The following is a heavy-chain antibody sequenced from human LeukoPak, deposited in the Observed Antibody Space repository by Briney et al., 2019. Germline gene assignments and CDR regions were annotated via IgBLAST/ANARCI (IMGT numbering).Heavy chain of an antibody. D-gene: IGHD3-3*01. CDR2: INHSGST. V-gene: IGHV4-34*01. CDR3: ARPRTYYDFWSGYYPSSGWFDP. J-gene: IGHJ5*02. Sequence: PSETLSPTCAVYGGSFSGYYWSWIRQPPGKGLEWIGEINHSGSTNYNPSLRSRVTISVDTSKHQFSLKLSSVTAAATPVYHFARPRTYYDFWSGYYPSSGWFDPWGQGTLVTVSS. CDR1: GGSFSGYY.